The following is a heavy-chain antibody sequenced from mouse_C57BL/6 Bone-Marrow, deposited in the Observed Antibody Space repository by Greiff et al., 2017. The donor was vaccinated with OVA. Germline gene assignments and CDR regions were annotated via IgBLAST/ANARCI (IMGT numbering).Heavy chain of an antibody. Sequence: QVQLQQSGPELVKPGASVKISCKASGYAFSSSWMNWVKQRPGKGLEWIGRIYPGDGDTNYNGKFKGKATLTADKSSSTAYMQLSSLTSEDSAVYFGARSGRYYAMDYWGQGTSVTVSS. D-gene: IGHD1-3*01. V-gene: IGHV1-82*01. CDR2: IYPGDGDT. CDR3: ARSGRYYAMDY. CDR1: GYAFSSSW. J-gene: IGHJ4*01.